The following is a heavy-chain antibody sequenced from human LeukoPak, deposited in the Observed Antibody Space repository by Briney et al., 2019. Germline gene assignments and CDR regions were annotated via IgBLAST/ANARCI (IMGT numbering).Heavy chain of an antibody. Sequence: GGSLRLSCAASGFTFSSYSMNWVRQAPGKGLEWVSSISSSSSYIYYADSVKGRFTISRDNAKNSLYLQMNSLRAEDTAVYYCASSGYRSSTSCYWGEDWFDPWGQGTLVTVSS. CDR2: ISSSSSYI. J-gene: IGHJ5*02. V-gene: IGHV3-21*01. CDR3: ASSGYRSSTSCYWGEDWFDP. D-gene: IGHD2-2*01. CDR1: GFTFSSYS.